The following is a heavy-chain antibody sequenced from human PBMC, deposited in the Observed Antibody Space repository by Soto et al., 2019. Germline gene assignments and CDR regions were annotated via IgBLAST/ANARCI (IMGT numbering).Heavy chain of an antibody. D-gene: IGHD2-21*01. CDR3: TRFGGGENY. V-gene: IGHV6-1*01. J-gene: IGHJ4*02. Sequence: SQTLSLTCAISGDSVSSNSAAWNWIRQSPSSGLEWLGRTFYRSKWFNEYAVSVNSRITINPDTVKNQFSLQLKSLTPEDTAVYYCTRFGGGENYWGQGTLVTVSS. CDR1: GDSVSSNSAA. CDR2: TFYRSKWFN.